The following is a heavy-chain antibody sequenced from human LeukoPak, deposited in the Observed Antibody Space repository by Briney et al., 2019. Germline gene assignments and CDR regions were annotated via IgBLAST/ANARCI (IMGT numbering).Heavy chain of an antibody. V-gene: IGHV4-34*01. CDR2: INHSAST. Sequence: KPSETLSLTCAVYGGSFSGYYWSWIRQPPGKGLEWIGEINHSASTNYNPSLKSRVTISVDTSKNQFSLKLSSVTAADTAVYYCARGVLLWFGELSYYYYYMDVWGKGTTVTVSS. CDR1: GGSFSGYY. CDR3: ARGVLLWFGELSYYYYYMDV. J-gene: IGHJ6*03. D-gene: IGHD3-10*01.